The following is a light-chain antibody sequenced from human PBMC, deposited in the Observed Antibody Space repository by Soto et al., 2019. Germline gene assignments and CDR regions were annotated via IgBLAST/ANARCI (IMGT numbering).Light chain of an antibody. CDR3: TSYTRSDTLHVI. CDR1: SSDVGAFNF. V-gene: IGLV2-14*01. J-gene: IGLJ2*01. Sequence: QSALTQPASVSGSPGQSITFSCTGTSSDVGAFNFVSWYQQHPGKAPKLIIFEVSNRPSGVSNRFSGSKSGNTASLTISGLQAEDEAHYYCTSYTRSDTLHVIFGGGTKLTVL. CDR2: EVS.